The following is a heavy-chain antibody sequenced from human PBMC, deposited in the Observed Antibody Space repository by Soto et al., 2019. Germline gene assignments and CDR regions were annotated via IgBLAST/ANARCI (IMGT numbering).Heavy chain of an antibody. J-gene: IGHJ6*02. CDR1: GFTFSSYA. Sequence: VPLVESGGDLVKPGGSLRLSCAASGFTFSSYAMHWVRQAPGKGLEWVAVISYDGSNKYYADSVKGRFTISRDNSKNTLYLQMNSLRAEDTAVYYCARDHRIAARPLFYYYYGMDVWGQGTTVTVSS. CDR3: ARDHRIAARPLFYYYYGMDV. D-gene: IGHD6-6*01. V-gene: IGHV3-30-3*01. CDR2: ISYDGSNK.